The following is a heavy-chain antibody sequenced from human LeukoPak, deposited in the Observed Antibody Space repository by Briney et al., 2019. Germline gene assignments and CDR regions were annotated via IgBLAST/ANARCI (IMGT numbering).Heavy chain of an antibody. CDR1: GFTFSSYD. CDR3: ARLARYSGYDPYFDY. V-gene: IGHV3-7*01. J-gene: IGHJ4*02. D-gene: IGHD5-12*01. CDR2: IKQDGGEK. Sequence: PGGPLRLSCAASGFTFSSYDMSWVRQAPGKGLEGVANIKQDGGEKYYVDSVKGRFTSSRDNAKNSLYLQMNSPRAEDTAVYYCARLARYSGYDPYFDYWGQGTLVTVSS.